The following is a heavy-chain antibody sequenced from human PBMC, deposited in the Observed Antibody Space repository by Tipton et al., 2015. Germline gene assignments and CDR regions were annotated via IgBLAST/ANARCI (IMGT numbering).Heavy chain of an antibody. CDR1: SDSINKYY. Sequence: TLSLTCTVSSDSINKYYWSWIRQPPGKGLEWIAYIYYTGSTNYNPSLKSRVTISLDMSRNQFSLKLSSLTAADTAVYYCARTGSCSGGSCYFSYFDYWGQGTLLTVSS. D-gene: IGHD2-15*01. V-gene: IGHV4-59*01. J-gene: IGHJ4*02. CDR2: IYYTGST. CDR3: ARTGSCSGGSCYFSYFDY.